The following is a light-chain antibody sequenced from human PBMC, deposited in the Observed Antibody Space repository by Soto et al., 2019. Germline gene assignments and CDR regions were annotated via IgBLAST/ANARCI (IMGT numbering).Light chain of an antibody. CDR1: QSVSSSY. CDR2: GAS. CDR3: QRCITLFT. J-gene: IGKJ4*01. V-gene: IGKV3-20*01. Sequence: ETGVTQSRVTLCLSPGERATLSCRAGQSVSSSYLACYQQKPGQAPRLLIYGASSRATGIPDSFSGSGSGKDSTLTSSRQEQDDSTVYCSQRCITLFTFAGGTKVDI.